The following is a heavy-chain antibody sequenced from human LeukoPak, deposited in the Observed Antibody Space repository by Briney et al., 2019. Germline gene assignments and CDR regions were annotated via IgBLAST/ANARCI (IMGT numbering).Heavy chain of an antibody. CDR1: GFSLRTRGKR. CDR3: ARMATRGVNPYFDY. J-gene: IGHJ4*02. Sequence: SAPTLVYPAPGLTLTCTFSGFSLRTRGKRLSWIRQPPAKALEWRARIDWDDDKFCSTSLKTRLTITKDTSKSQVVLTMTNMDPVDTATYYCARMATRGVNPYFDYWGQGTLVTVSS. D-gene: IGHD3-10*01. V-gene: IGHV2-70*04. CDR2: IDWDDDK.